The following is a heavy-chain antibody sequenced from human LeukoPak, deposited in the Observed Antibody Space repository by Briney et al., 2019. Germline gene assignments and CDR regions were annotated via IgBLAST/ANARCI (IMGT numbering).Heavy chain of an antibody. CDR3: AIVWDLRYLDY. CDR1: GFTFSDYY. Sequence: GGSLRLSCAASGFTFSDYYMTWIRQAPGKGLEWVSYISGTSSFIKYADSVKGRFTISRDNAKNSLYLQMNSLRVEDTAVYYCAIVWDLRYLDYWGQGTLVTVSS. V-gene: IGHV3-11*03. D-gene: IGHD3-16*02. CDR2: ISGTSSFI. J-gene: IGHJ4*02.